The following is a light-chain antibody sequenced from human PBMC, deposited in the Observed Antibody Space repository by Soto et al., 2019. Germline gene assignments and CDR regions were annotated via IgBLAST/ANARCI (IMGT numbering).Light chain of an antibody. V-gene: IGKV3-20*01. J-gene: IGKJ1*01. CDR2: GTS. Sequence: ETVLTQSPGSLSLSLGDRATLSCRASQTVSNNYLAWYQQKPGQAPRLLIYGTSNRATGIPDRFSGSGSGTDFTLTISRLEPEDFVIYYCQQYGSSPWTFGQGTKVGI. CDR3: QQYGSSPWT. CDR1: QTVSNNY.